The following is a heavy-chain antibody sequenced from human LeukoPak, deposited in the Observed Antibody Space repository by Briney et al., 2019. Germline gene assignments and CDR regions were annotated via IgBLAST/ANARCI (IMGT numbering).Heavy chain of an antibody. CDR3: VRGDYDILTGSY. D-gene: IGHD3-9*01. V-gene: IGHV3-30*04. CDR1: GFTFSSYA. CDR2: ISYDGRNK. J-gene: IGHJ4*02. Sequence: GRSLRLSCAASGFTFSSYAMHRVRQAPGKGLEWMSFISYDGRNKYYADIVKGRFTISRDNSKNTLYLQMNSLRVEDTAVYFCVRGDYDILTGSYWGQGVLVTV.